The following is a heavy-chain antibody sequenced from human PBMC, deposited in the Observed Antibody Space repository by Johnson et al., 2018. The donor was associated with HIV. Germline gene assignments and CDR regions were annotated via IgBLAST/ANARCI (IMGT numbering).Heavy chain of an antibody. CDR3: ARGGRAKDAFDI. CDR2: IKQDGSEK. J-gene: IGHJ3*02. V-gene: IGHV3-7*01. CDR1: GFTFSDYY. Sequence: VQLVESGGGLVQPGGSLRLSCAASGFTFSDYYMRWIRQAPGKGLEWVANIKQDGSEKYYVDSVKGRFSISRDNAKNSLYLQMNSLRAEDTAVYYCARGGRAKDAFDIWGQGTMVTVSS. D-gene: IGHD3-16*01.